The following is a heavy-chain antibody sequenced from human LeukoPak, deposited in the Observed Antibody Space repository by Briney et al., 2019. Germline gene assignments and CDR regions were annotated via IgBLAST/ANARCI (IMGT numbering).Heavy chain of an antibody. Sequence: GGSLRPSWAASGLTFRSNWWHGVRQAPGKGLVWVSRINEDGSTTNYADSVKGRSTIFRDNAKNTLYLQMNSLRAEDTAVYYCVRDLGGRSGHWGQGTLVTVSS. J-gene: IGHJ4*02. D-gene: IGHD1-26*01. CDR1: GLTFRSNW. V-gene: IGHV3-74*01. CDR3: VRDLGGRSGH. CDR2: INEDGSTT.